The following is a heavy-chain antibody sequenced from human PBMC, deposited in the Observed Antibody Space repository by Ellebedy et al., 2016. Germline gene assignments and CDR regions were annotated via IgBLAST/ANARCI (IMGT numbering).Heavy chain of an antibody. J-gene: IGHJ4*02. V-gene: IGHV6-1*01. D-gene: IGHD2-2*01. Sequence: SETLSLTCAISGDSVSSNSAAWNWIRQSPSRGLQWLGRTYFMSKWYNDYAVSVKSRITINPDTSKNQFSLQLNSVTPEDTAVYYCARGAAVVPAAMFDYWGQGTLVTVSS. CDR1: GDSVSSNSAA. CDR3: ARGAAVVPAAMFDY. CDR2: TYFMSKWYN.